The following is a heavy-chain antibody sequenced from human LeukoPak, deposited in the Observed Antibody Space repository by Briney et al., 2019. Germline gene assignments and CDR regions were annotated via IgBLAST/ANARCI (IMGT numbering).Heavy chain of an antibody. CDR3: AKDNYYGSGSYDY. CDR2: ISYDGSNK. J-gene: IGHJ4*02. D-gene: IGHD3-10*01. CDR1: GFTFSSYG. V-gene: IGHV3-30*18. Sequence: GGSLRLSCAASGFTFSSYGMHWVRQAPGKGLEWVAVISYDGSNKYYADSVKGRFTISRDNSKNTLYLQMNSPRAEDTAVYYCAKDNYYGSGSYDYWGQGTLVTVSS.